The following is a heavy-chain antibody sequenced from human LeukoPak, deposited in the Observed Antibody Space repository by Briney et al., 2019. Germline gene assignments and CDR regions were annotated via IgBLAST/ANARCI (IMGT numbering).Heavy chain of an antibody. Sequence: GGSLRLSCAASGLTFSSYGMHSVRQAPGKGLEWVAVISYDGSNKYYADSVKGRFTISRDNSKNTLYLQMNILRAEDTAVYYCAKDGSSSWPGGFDPWGQGTLVTVSS. D-gene: IGHD6-13*01. CDR1: GLTFSSYG. CDR2: ISYDGSNK. V-gene: IGHV3-30*18. J-gene: IGHJ5*02. CDR3: AKDGSSSWPGGFDP.